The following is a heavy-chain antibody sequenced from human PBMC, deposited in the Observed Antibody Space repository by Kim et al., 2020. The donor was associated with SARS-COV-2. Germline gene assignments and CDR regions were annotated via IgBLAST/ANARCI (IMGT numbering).Heavy chain of an antibody. D-gene: IGHD3-22*01. J-gene: IGHJ3*02. V-gene: IGHV4-34*01. CDR1: GGSLSGYY. CDR3: ARGRNYYDSSGYYRAAFEI. Sequence: SETLSLTCAVYGGSLSGYYWSWIRQPPGKGLEWIGAINHSGSTNYNPSLKSRVTISVDTSKNQFSLKLSSVTAGDTAVYYCARGRNYYDSSGYYRAAFEIWGQGTMVTVSS. CDR2: INHSGST.